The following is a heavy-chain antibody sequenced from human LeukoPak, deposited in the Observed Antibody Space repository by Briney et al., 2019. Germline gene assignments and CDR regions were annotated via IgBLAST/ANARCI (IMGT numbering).Heavy chain of an antibody. CDR2: IIPIFGTA. CDR1: GGTFSSYD. D-gene: IGHD5/OR15-5a*01. CDR3: ARDSVSRRYFDL. V-gene: IGHV1-69*13. Sequence: SVKVSCKASGGTFSSYDISWVRQAPGQGLEWMGGIIPIFGTANYAQKFQGRVTITADESTSTAYMELSSLRSEDTAVYYCARDSVSRRYFDLWGRGTLVTVSS. J-gene: IGHJ2*01.